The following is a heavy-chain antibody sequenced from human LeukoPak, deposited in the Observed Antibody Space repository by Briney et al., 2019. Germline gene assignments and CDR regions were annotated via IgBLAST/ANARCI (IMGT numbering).Heavy chain of an antibody. CDR1: GGSISSYY. CDR2: IYYSGST. J-gene: IGHJ4*02. D-gene: IGHD1-26*01. CDR3: ARDPVGATTYDY. Sequence: PSETLSLTCTVSGGSISSYYWSWIRQPPGKGLEWIGHIYYSGSTNYNPSLKSRVTISVDTSKNQFSLKLSSVTAADTAVYYCARDPVGATTYDYWGQGTLVTVSS. V-gene: IGHV4-59*13.